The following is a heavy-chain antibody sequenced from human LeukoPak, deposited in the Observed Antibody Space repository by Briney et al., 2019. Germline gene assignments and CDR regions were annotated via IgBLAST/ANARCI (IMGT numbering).Heavy chain of an antibody. CDR3: PRGGSQTTQGSYNGFDV. Sequence: PGGPLRLSCTDSAFRLSDYAMNWVRQAPGKRLEWVSSVSHSSHTGHRDYPDSVKARCRISRDNSENILYLQIDSLRVEDTAGYYCPRGGSQTTQGSYNGFDVWGEGALVTDPS. CDR2: VSHSSHTG. V-gene: IGHV3-23*01. CDR1: AFRLSDYA. J-gene: IGHJ5*02. D-gene: IGHD3-10*01.